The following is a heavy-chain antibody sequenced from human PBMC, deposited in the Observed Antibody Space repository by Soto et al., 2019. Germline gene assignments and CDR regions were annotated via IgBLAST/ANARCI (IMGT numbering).Heavy chain of an antibody. V-gene: IGHV1-2*02. D-gene: IGHD6-13*01. CDR3: ARSKVYSSSWYVDYYYGMDA. J-gene: IGHJ6*02. CDR1: GYTFTGYY. Sequence: ASVKVSCKASGYTFTGYYVHWVRQAPGQGLEWMGWINPNSGDTYLAQKLQGRVTMTTDTSTSTAYMELRSLRSDDTAVYYCARSKVYSSSWYVDYYYGMDAWGQGTTVTVSS. CDR2: INPNSGDT.